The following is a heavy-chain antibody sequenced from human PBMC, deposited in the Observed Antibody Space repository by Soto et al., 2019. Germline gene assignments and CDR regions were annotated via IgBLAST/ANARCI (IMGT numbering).Heavy chain of an antibody. CDR3: AKGSSWYTPHYGMDV. V-gene: IGHV3-9*01. J-gene: IGHJ6*02. Sequence: GGSLRLSCAASGFTFDDYAMHWVRQAPGKGLEWVSGISWNGGSIGYADSVKGRFTISRDNAKNSLYLQMNSLRAEDTALYYCAKGSSWYTPHYGMDVWGQGTTVTVSS. D-gene: IGHD6-13*01. CDR2: ISWNGGSI. CDR1: GFTFDDYA.